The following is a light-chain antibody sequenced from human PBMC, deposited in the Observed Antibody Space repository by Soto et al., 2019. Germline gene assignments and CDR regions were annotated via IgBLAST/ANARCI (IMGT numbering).Light chain of an antibody. CDR1: QSISNH. V-gene: IGKV1-39*01. Sequence: DIQMTQSPSSLSASVGDRVTITCRATQSISNHVNWYQQKSGKAPNLLIHTASRMHSGVPSRFSGGGSGAEFTLTISSLQSEDSATYYCQQSYGSPPTFGGGTRVEI. CDR3: QQSYGSPPT. J-gene: IGKJ4*02. CDR2: TAS.